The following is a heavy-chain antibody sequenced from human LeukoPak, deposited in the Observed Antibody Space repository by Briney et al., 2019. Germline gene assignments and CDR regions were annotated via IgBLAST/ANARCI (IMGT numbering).Heavy chain of an antibody. Sequence: GSLRLSCAASGFTFSSYAMSWVRQPPGKGLEWIGYIYYSGSTNYNPSLKSRVTISVDTSKNQFSLKLSSVTAADTAVYYCARVRGGTYNHYFDYWGQGTLVTVSS. CDR2: IYYSGST. D-gene: IGHD5-24*01. CDR1: GFTFSSYA. V-gene: IGHV4-59*01. CDR3: ARVRGGTYNHYFDY. J-gene: IGHJ4*02.